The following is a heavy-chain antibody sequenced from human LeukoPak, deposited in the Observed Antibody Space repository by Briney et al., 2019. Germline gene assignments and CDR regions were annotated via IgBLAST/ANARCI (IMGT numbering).Heavy chain of an antibody. Sequence: GGSLRLSCVVSGLTFSSYSMSWARQAPGKGLDWVSGISASGGDTWYPDSVKGRFTISRDNSKNTLFLQMSSLRAEDTAVYYCARGARGTYSFGYEWGQGTLVTVSS. D-gene: IGHD5-18*01. J-gene: IGHJ4*02. CDR1: GLTFSSYS. CDR2: ISASGGDT. CDR3: ARGARGTYSFGYE. V-gene: IGHV3-23*01.